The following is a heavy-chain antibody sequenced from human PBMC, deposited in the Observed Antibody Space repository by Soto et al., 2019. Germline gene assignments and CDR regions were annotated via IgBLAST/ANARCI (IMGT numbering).Heavy chain of an antibody. CDR2: IYYSGST. D-gene: IGHD3-16*01. CDR3: ARGVMHQN. J-gene: IGHJ4*02. V-gene: IGHV4-31*03. CDR1: CGSISSCCYY. Sequence: SLTCTVSCGSISSCCYYWSWIRQHPGKGLEWIGYIYYSGSTYYNPSLKSRVTISVDTSKNQFSLKLSSVTAADTAVYYCARGVMHQNWGQGPLVTVSS.